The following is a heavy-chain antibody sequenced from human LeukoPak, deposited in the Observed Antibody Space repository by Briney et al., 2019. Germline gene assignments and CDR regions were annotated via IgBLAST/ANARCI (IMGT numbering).Heavy chain of an antibody. CDR1: GGSISSYY. V-gene: IGHV4-59*01. Sequence: SETLSLTCTVSGGSISSYYWSWIRQPPGKGLEWIGYIYYSGRTNYNPSLKSRVTISVGTSKNQFSLKLSSVTAADTAVYYCARDYYGDFYFDYWGQGTLVTVSS. CDR2: IYYSGRT. D-gene: IGHD4-17*01. CDR3: ARDYYGDFYFDY. J-gene: IGHJ4*02.